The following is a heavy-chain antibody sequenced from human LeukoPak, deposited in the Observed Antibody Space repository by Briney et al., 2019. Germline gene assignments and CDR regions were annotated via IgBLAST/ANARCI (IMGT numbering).Heavy chain of an antibody. J-gene: IGHJ3*02. CDR2: INPNSGGT. V-gene: IGHV1-2*02. CDR3: ARRGLVAGIYDLVYGFDM. D-gene: IGHD3/OR15-3a*01. Sequence: ASVKVSCKASGYTFTGYHMHWVRQAPGQGLEWMGWINPNSGGTNYAQKFQGRVTMTRDKSISTAYMELSRLRSDDTAVYYCARRGLVAGIYDLVYGFDMWGQGTMVTVSS. CDR1: GYTFTGYH.